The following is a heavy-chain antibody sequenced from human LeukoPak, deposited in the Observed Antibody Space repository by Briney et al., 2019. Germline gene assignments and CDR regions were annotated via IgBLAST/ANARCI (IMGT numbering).Heavy chain of an antibody. D-gene: IGHD3-22*01. V-gene: IGHV6-1*01. CDR3: ARARGYYDSSGYHPLDY. CDR1: GDSVSSNSAA. J-gene: IGHJ4*02. Sequence: SQTLSLTCAISGDSVSSNSAAWNWIRQSPSRGLEWLGRTYHRSKWYNDYAVSVKSRITINPDTSKNQFSPKLSSVTAADTAVYYCARARGYYDSSGYHPLDYWGQGTLVTVSS. CDR2: TYHRSKWYN.